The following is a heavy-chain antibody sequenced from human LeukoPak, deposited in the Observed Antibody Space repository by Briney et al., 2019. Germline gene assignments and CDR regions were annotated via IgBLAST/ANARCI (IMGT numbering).Heavy chain of an antibody. Sequence: ASVKVSCKASGYTFTSYGISWVRQAPGQGLEWMGWISAYNGNTNYAQKLQGRVTMITDTSTSTAYMELRSLRSDDTAVYYCARDYKGYFPPRRAFDIWGQGTMATVSS. V-gene: IGHV1-18*01. CDR3: ARDYKGYFPPRRAFDI. CDR1: GYTFTSYG. J-gene: IGHJ3*02. D-gene: IGHD1-26*01. CDR2: ISAYNGNT.